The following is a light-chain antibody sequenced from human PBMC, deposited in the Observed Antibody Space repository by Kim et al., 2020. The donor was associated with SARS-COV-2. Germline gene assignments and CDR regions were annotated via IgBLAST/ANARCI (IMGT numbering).Light chain of an antibody. CDR3: QQYSSYYRT. J-gene: IGKJ1*01. Sequence: ASVGDRVTITCRASQSISTWLAWYQQKPGKVPKLLIYKASRLESGVPSRFSGSGSGTELTLTISSLQPDDFATYYCQQYSSYYRTFGQGTKVDIK. V-gene: IGKV1-5*03. CDR1: QSISTW. CDR2: KAS.